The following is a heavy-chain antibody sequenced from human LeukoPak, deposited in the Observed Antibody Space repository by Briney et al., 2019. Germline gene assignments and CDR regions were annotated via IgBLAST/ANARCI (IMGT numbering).Heavy chain of an antibody. D-gene: IGHD5-24*01. V-gene: IGHV3-23*01. CDR3: AKDDAWLQYGN. CDR2: ISGYSGST. Sequence: GGSLRLSCAASGFTFSSYAMSWVRQAPGKGLEWVSGISGYSGSTYYADSVKGRFTISRDNSKNTLYLQMNSLRAEDTAVYYCAKDDAWLQYGNWGRGTLVTVSS. CDR1: GFTFSSYA. J-gene: IGHJ4*02.